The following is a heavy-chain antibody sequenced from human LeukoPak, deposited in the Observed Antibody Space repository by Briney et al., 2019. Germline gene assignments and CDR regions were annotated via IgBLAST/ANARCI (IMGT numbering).Heavy chain of an antibody. CDR1: GGSISSSSYY. Sequence: SETLSLTCTVSGGSISSSSYYWGWIRQPPGKGLEWIGSIYYGGNTYYNPFLKSRVTISVDTSKNQFSLKLSSVTAADTAVYYCARHLHDYGDYELFYYYYGMDVWGQGTTVTVSS. J-gene: IGHJ6*02. D-gene: IGHD4-17*01. V-gene: IGHV4-39*01. CDR2: IYYGGNT. CDR3: ARHLHDYGDYELFYYYYGMDV.